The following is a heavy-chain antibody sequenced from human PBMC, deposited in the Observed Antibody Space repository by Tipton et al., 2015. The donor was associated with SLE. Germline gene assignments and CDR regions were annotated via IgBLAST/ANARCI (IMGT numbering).Heavy chain of an antibody. CDR2: ISASGGST. CDR3: AAHVLRFLEWLATFDY. V-gene: IGHV3-23*01. Sequence: SLRLSCAASGFTFSSYAMSWVRQAPGKGLEWVSGISASGGSTYYADSVKGRFTISRDNFKNTLYLQMNSLRAEDTAVYYCAAHVLRFLEWLATFDYWGQGTLVTVSS. D-gene: IGHD3-3*01. J-gene: IGHJ4*02. CDR1: GFTFSSYA.